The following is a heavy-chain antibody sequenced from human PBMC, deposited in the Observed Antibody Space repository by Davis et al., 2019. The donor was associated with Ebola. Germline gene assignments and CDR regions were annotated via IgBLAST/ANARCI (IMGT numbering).Heavy chain of an antibody. Sequence: PGGSLRLSCAASGFTFSSYWMSWVRQAPGKGLEWVANIKQDGSEKYYVDSVKGRFTISRDNAKNSLYLQMNSLRAEDTAVYYCARELMLPVYAMGWFDPWGQGTLVTVSS. J-gene: IGHJ5*02. CDR2: IKQDGSEK. D-gene: IGHD2-8*01. CDR1: GFTFSSYW. CDR3: ARELMLPVYAMGWFDP. V-gene: IGHV3-7*03.